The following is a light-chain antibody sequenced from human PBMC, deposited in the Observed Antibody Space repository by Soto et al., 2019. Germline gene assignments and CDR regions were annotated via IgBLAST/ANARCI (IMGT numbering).Light chain of an antibody. Sequence: EILLTQSPGTLSLSPGERATISCRASQSVRNSYLAWYQQKPGQAPRLLIYGASGRATGIPDRFSGSGSGTDFTLTISSLEPEDFAVYYCQQYGSSPYTFGQGTKLEI. CDR1: QSVRNSY. CDR3: QQYGSSPYT. V-gene: IGKV3-20*01. J-gene: IGKJ2*01. CDR2: GAS.